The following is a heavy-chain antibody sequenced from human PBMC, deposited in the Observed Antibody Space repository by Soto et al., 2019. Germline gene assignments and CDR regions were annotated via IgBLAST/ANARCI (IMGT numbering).Heavy chain of an antibody. J-gene: IGHJ6*02. CDR3: ARDARIAAAGSYYYGMDV. CDR2: IYYSGST. D-gene: IGHD6-13*01. Sequence: SETLSLTCTVSGGSISSGGYYWRWIRHHPGKGLEWIGYIYYSGSTYYNPSLKSRVTISVDTSKNQFSLKLSSVTAADTAVYYCARDARIAAAGSYYYGMDVWGQGTTVTVSS. CDR1: GGSISSGGYY. V-gene: IGHV4-31*03.